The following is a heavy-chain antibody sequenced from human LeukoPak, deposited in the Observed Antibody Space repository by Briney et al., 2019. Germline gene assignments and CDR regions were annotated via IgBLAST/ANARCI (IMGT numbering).Heavy chain of an antibody. CDR1: GSSFSPYW. V-gene: IGHV3-74*03. Sequence: GGSLRLSCVGSGSSFSPYWMHWVRHDPVKGMVWVARISSDGSDTKYADSVKGRFTISRDNAKNTLYLQMNSLRAEDTALYYCARDQTELGPTTVDHWGQGTQVTVSS. J-gene: IGHJ4*02. CDR3: ARDQTELGPTTVDH. CDR2: ISSDGSDT. D-gene: IGHD1-14*01.